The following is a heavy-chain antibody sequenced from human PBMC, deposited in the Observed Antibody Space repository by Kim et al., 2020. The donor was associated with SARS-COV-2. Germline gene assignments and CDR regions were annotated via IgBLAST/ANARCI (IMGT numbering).Heavy chain of an antibody. CDR3: ARDSAPQPFDY. CDR1: GGTFSSYT. J-gene: IGHJ4*02. V-gene: IGHV1-69*04. Sequence: SVKVSCNASGGTFSSYTISWVRQAPGQGLEWMGRIIPILGIANYAQKFQGRVTITADKSTSTAYMELSSLRSEDTAVYYCARDSAPQPFDYWGQGTLVTVSS. D-gene: IGHD3-10*01. CDR2: IIPILGIA.